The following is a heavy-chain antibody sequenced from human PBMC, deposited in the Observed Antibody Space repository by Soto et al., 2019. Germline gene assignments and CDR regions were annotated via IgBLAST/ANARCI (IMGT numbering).Heavy chain of an antibody. D-gene: IGHD1-26*01. J-gene: IGHJ4*02. CDR3: AREGFVGATKKGFDY. CDR1: GFTFSSYG. CDR2: IWYDGSNK. Sequence: QVQLVESGGGVVQPGRSLRLSCAASGFTFSSYGMHWVLQAPGKGLEWVAVIWYDGSNKYYADSVKGRFTISRDNSKNTLYLQMNSLRAEDTAVYYCAREGFVGATKKGFDYWGQGTLVTVSS. V-gene: IGHV3-33*01.